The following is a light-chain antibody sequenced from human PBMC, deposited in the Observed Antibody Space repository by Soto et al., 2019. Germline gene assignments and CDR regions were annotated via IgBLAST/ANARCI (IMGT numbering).Light chain of an antibody. CDR3: QQSYSRPRA. V-gene: IGKV1-39*01. CDR1: QSISTY. CDR2: SAS. Sequence: DIQTTQSPSSLSASVGERITITCRASQSISTYVNWYQQKPGKAPNLLIYSASSLESGVPSRFSGSGSGTDFTLTIRSLQPEDFATYFCQQSYSRPRAFGQGTKVDIK. J-gene: IGKJ1*01.